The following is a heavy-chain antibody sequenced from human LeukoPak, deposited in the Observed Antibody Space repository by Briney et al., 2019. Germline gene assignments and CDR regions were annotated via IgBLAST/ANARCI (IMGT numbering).Heavy chain of an antibody. CDR3: ARVLSRGGSPPKC. D-gene: IGHD2-15*01. CDR1: GYTFTSYD. V-gene: IGHV1-8*01. CDR2: MNPNSGNT. Sequence: ASVKVSCKATGYTFTSYDINWVRQATGQGLEWMGWMNPNSGNTGSAQRFQGRVTMTRNNSESTAYMELSSLRSEDTAVYYGARVLSRGGSPPKCWGQGTLVTVSS. J-gene: IGHJ4*02.